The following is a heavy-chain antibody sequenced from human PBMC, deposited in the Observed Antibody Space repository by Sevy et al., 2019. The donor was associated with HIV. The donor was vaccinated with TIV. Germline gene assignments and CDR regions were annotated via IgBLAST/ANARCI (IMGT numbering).Heavy chain of an antibody. Sequence: SETLSLTCTVSGGSISSYYWSWIRQPAGKGLEWIGRIYPSGITNYNPSLKSRVTISVDTSKNQFSLNLSSVTAADTAVYYCARGWCRSASCYYDYWGQGTLVTVSS. CDR2: IYPSGIT. V-gene: IGHV4-4*07. D-gene: IGHD2-2*01. CDR3: ARGWCRSASCYYDY. J-gene: IGHJ4*02. CDR1: GGSISSYY.